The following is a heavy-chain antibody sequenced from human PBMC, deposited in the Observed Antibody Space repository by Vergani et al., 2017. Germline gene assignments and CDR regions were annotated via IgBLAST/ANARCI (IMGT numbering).Heavy chain of an antibody. V-gene: IGHV3-30*02. D-gene: IGHD2/OR15-2a*01. J-gene: IGHJ6*02. CDR1: GGSISGTN. CDR3: ANSVIAGNVGVAYFGMDV. CDR2: IRYDGSSE. Sequence: QVQLQESGPGLVKPPGTLSLTCAVSGGSISGTNWWSWVRQAPGKGLEWVSFIRYDGSSEYYGDSVKGRFTISRDKSQNTVNLQMNSLRTEDTAVYFCANSVIAGNVGVAYFGMDVWGRGTTVTVSS.